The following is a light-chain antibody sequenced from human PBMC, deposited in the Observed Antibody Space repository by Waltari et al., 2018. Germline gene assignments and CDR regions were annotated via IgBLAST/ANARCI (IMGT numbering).Light chain of an antibody. Sequence: SYDLTQPPSVSVSPGQTASISCSGDKLGDKYASWYQQKPGQSPVLGIYPDTKRPSGIPERFSGSNAGNTATLTVSGTQAMDEADYYCQAWDSSTVVFGGGTKLTVL. V-gene: IGLV3-1*01. CDR3: QAWDSSTVV. J-gene: IGLJ2*01. CDR1: KLGDKY. CDR2: PDT.